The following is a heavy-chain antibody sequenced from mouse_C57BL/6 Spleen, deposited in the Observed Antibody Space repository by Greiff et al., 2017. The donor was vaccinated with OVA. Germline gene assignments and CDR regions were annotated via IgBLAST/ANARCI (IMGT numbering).Heavy chain of an antibody. CDR2: IYPRSGNT. D-gene: IGHD2-2*01. CDR1: GYTFTSYG. V-gene: IGHV1-81*01. J-gene: IGHJ2*01. Sequence: QVHVKQSGAELARPGASVKLSCKASGYTFTSYGISWVKQRTGQGLEWIGEIYPRSGNTYYNEKFKGKATLTADKSSSTAYMELRSLTSEDSAVYFCARWGYDYFDYWGQGTTLTVSS. CDR3: ARWGYDYFDY.